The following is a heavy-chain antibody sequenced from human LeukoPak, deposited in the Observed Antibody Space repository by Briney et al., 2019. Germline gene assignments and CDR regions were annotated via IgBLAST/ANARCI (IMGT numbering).Heavy chain of an antibody. J-gene: IGHJ4*02. CDR2: ISGGGDNT. CDR3: AREDIPMVLSLDH. Sequence: GGSLRLSCAASGFTFSSYAMSWVRQAPGKGLEWVSAISGGGDNTYYADSVRGRFTVSRDNSKNTLYVRMTSLRAEDTAVYYCAREDIPMVLSLDHWGQGTLVTVSS. D-gene: IGHD3-10*01. V-gene: IGHV3-23*01. CDR1: GFTFSSYA.